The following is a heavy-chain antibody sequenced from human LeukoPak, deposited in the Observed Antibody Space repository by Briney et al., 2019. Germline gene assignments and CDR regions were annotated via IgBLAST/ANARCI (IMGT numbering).Heavy chain of an antibody. V-gene: IGHV3-9*01. J-gene: IGHJ4*02. CDR2: ISWNSGSI. CDR1: GFTFDDYA. D-gene: IGHD3-22*01. Sequence: GGSLRLSRAASGFTFDDYAMHWVRQAPGKGLEWVSGISWNSGSIGYADSVKGRFTISRDNAKNSPYLQMNSLRAEDTALYYCAKDSRAYYDSSGYRDYWGQGTLVTVSS. CDR3: AKDSRAYYDSSGYRDY.